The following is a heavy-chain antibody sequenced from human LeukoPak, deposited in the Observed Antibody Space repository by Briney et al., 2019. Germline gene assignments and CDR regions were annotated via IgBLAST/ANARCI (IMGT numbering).Heavy chain of an antibody. V-gene: IGHV3-23*01. CDR2: VNGRGATT. CDR3: AKAPATGEGYYFYYMDV. D-gene: IGHD7-27*01. J-gene: IGHJ6*03. CDR1: GFTFSEDP. Sequence: GGPVRLSCGACGFAPGFTFSEDPVSWVRQAPGKGPEWGASVNGRGATTYYADSVRGRFTISRDNSKNTVYLQMISLGADDTAVYFCAKAPATGEGYYFYYMDVWGKGTTVTVSS.